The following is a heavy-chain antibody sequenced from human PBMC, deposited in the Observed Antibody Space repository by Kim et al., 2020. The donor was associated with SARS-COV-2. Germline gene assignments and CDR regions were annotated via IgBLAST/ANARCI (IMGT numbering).Heavy chain of an antibody. V-gene: IGHV4-59*13. CDR1: GGSISSYY. CDR3: ARSDYGDYGDYYYYGMDV. Sequence: SETLSLTCTVSGGSISSYYWSWIRQPPGKGLEWIGYIYYSGSTNYNPSLKSRVTISVDTSKNQFPLKLSSVTAADTAVYYCARSDYGDYGDYYYYGMDVWGQGTTVTVSS. D-gene: IGHD4-17*01. CDR2: IYYSGST. J-gene: IGHJ6*02.